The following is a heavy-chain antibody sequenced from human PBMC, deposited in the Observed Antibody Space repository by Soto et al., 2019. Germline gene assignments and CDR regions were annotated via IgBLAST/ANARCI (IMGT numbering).Heavy chain of an antibody. CDR3: AREVVVPAAIGNWFDP. J-gene: IGHJ5*02. CDR1: GGSVSSGSYY. V-gene: IGHV4-61*01. D-gene: IGHD2-2*02. Sequence: SETLSLTCTVSGGSVSSGSYYWSWIRQPPGKGLEWIGYIYYSGSTNYNPSLKSRATISVDTSKNQFSLKLSSVTAADTAVYYCAREVVVPAAIGNWFDPWGQGTLVTVSS. CDR2: IYYSGST.